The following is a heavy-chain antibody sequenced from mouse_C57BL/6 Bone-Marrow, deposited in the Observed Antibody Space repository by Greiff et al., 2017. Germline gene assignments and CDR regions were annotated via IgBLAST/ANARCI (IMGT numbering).Heavy chain of an antibody. V-gene: IGHV1-76*01. D-gene: IGHD2-1*01. J-gene: IGHJ4*01. CDR2: IYPGSGNT. CDR3: AIDGKGYYAMDY. Sequence: VKLQESGAELVRPGASVKLSCKASGYTFTDYYINWVKQRPGQGLEWIARIYPGSGNTYYNEKFKGKATLTAEKSSSTAYMQLSSLTSEDSAVYFCAIDGKGYYAMDYWGQGTSVTVSS. CDR1: GYTFTDYY.